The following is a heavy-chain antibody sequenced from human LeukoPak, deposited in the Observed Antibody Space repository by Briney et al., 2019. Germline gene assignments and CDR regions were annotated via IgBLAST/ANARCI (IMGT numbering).Heavy chain of an antibody. CDR3: ARKLGGAQCGGDCFFDH. V-gene: IGHV3-11*03. D-gene: IGHD2-21*02. CDR2: ISPTGSYT. CDR1: GFMLSVYY. J-gene: IGHJ4*02. Sequence: PGRSLRLSCEASGFMLSVYYMSWFRLAPGKGLEWIGYISPTGSYTTYADSMRGRFTISRDNAKNLLFLQMNDLTTDDTAVYYCARKLGGAQCGGDCFFDHWGQGTRVAVSS.